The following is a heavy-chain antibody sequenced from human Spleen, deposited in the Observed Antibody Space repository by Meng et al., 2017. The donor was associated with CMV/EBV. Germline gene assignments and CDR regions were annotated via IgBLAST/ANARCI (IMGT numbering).Heavy chain of an antibody. Sequence: SETLSLTCTVSGDSISSSSYFWGWIRQPPGKGLEWIGSIYYSGSTSYNPSLESRVTISVDTSKNQFSLKLSSVTAADTAMYYCARDYDSTGLNDYWGQGTLVTVSS. D-gene: IGHD3-22*01. CDR3: ARDYDSTGLNDY. J-gene: IGHJ4*02. V-gene: IGHV4-39*07. CDR1: GDSISSSSYF. CDR2: IYYSGST.